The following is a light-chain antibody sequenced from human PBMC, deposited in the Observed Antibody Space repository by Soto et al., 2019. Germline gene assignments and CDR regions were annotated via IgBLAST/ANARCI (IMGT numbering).Light chain of an antibody. V-gene: IGLV2-14*01. J-gene: IGLJ2*01. CDR2: DVS. CDR1: SSDVGGYSY. Sequence: QSALTQPASVSGSTRQSITSSCTGTSSDVGGYSYVSWYQQHPGKAPKLMIYDVSNRPSGVSNRFSGSKSGNTASLTISGLQAEDEADYYCSSYTSSIVVFGGGTKLTVL. CDR3: SSYTSSIVV.